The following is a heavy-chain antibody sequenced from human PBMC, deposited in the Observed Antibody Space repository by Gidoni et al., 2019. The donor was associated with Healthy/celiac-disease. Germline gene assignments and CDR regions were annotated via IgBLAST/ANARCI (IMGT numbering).Heavy chain of an antibody. CDR3: AKEGYYYDSSGYYQKYFQH. V-gene: IGHV3-23*01. CDR1: GFTFRSYA. D-gene: IGHD3-22*01. CDR2: PSGSGGST. J-gene: IGHJ1*01. Sequence: EVHLLESVGGLVQPGRSLRLSCAASGFTFRSYATSWVRQAPGKGLAWVSAPSGSGGSTYYADSVKGRFTISRDNSKNTLYLQMNSLRAEDTAVYYCAKEGYYYDSSGYYQKYFQHWGQGTLVTVSS.